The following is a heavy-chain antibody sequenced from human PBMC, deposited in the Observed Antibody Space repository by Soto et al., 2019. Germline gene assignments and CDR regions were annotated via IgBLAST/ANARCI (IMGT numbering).Heavy chain of an antibody. J-gene: IGHJ4*02. CDR3: ARAGAYSAGSYLDFDS. Sequence: GGSLRLSCAASGFTFSIYWMSWARQAPGKGLEWVANIKEDGSEKYYVDSVKGRFTISRDNAKNSLFLQMNSLRAEDTAVYYCARAGAYSAGSYLDFDSWGQGILVTSPQ. D-gene: IGHD3-10*01. CDR2: IKEDGSEK. CDR1: GFTFSIYW. V-gene: IGHV3-7*01.